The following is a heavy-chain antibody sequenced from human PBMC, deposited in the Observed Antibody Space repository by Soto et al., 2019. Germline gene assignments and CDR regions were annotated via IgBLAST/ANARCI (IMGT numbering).Heavy chain of an antibody. CDR1: GYTFSSYG. D-gene: IGHD3-16*01. V-gene: IGHV1-18*01. CDR2: ISAYNGNT. Sequence: ASVKVSRQAFGYTFSSYGVSRVRQAPGQGLAWMGWISAYNGNTNYPQKLQGRVTMTTDTSTSTAYMELRSLRSDDTAVYYCARHGGTDAFDIWGQGTMVTVSS. CDR3: ARHGGTDAFDI. J-gene: IGHJ3*02.